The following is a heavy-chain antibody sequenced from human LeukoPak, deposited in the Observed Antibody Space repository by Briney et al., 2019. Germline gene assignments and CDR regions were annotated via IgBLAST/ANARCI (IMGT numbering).Heavy chain of an antibody. D-gene: IGHD3-22*01. CDR2: ISSSGTTI. CDR3: AILTNYYDSGRYYSLPNFFDY. V-gene: IGHV3-48*03. CDR1: GFTFSSYE. Sequence: GGSLRLSCAASGFTFSSYEMNWVRQAPGKGLQWVSDISSSGTTIYYADSVKGRFTISRDNAKNSLYLQMNSLRAEDTAVYYCAILTNYYDSGRYYSLPNFFDYWGQGTLVTVSS. J-gene: IGHJ4*02.